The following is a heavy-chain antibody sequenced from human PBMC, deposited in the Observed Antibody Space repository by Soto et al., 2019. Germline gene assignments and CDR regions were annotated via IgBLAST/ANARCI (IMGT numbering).Heavy chain of an antibody. CDR3: ANSYSERYFDY. D-gene: IGHD1-26*01. Sequence: GGSLRLSCAASGFTFNSYAMNWVRQAPGKGLEWVSGISGSGGSTNYADSVKGRFTISRDNSKKMLYLQMNSLRAEDTAIYYCANSYSERYFDYWGQGTLVTVSS. J-gene: IGHJ4*02. V-gene: IGHV3-23*01. CDR1: GFTFNSYA. CDR2: ISGSGGST.